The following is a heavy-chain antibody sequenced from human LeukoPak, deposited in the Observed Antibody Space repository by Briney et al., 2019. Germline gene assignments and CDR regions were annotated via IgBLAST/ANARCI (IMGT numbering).Heavy chain of an antibody. V-gene: IGHV3-48*04. J-gene: IGHJ4*02. D-gene: IGHD4-17*01. CDR1: GFTFSSFS. CDR3: ARVIGSYGDSAY. CDR2: ISSSSSST. Sequence: GGSLRFSCAASGFTFSSFSMNWVRQAPGKGLEWISYISSSSSSTYYADSVKGRFTISRDNAKNSLYLQMNSLRAEDTAVYYCARVIGSYGDSAYWGQGTLVTVSS.